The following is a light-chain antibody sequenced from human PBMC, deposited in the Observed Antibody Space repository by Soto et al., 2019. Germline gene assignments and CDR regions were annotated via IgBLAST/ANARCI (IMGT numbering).Light chain of an antibody. CDR1: NSDVGHYDY. CDR2: DVN. CDR3: CSYSGGRILL. Sequence: QSVLTQPRSVSGSPGQSVTISCTGTNSDVGHYDYVSWYQQHPGKAPKLMIYDVNKRPSGVPDRFSGSKSGKTASLTISGLQAEDEADYYCCSYSGGRILLFGIGTKVTVL. V-gene: IGLV2-11*01. J-gene: IGLJ1*01.